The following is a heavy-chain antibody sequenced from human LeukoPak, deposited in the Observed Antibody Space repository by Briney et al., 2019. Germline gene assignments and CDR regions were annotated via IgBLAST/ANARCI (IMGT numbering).Heavy chain of an antibody. V-gene: IGHV3-9*01. CDR2: IGWNSDII. D-gene: IGHD3-22*01. Sequence: PGGSLRLSCAASGFTFDDYAMQWVREPPGKGLEWVSGIGWNSDIIGYGDSVKGRFTISRDNAKNSLYLQMNSLRAEDTAVYYCAREGPRYYYDSSGYYGAFDIWGQGTMVTVSS. CDR3: AREGPRYYYDSSGYYGAFDI. CDR1: GFTFDDYA. J-gene: IGHJ3*02.